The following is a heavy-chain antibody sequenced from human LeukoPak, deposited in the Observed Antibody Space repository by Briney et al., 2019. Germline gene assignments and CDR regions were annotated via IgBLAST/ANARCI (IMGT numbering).Heavy chain of an antibody. CDR3: ARHVASSGWAHFDY. CDR1: GYSFTTYL. D-gene: IGHD6-19*01. Sequence: GESLKISCEGSGYSFTTYLIGWVRQMPGKGLEWMGITYPGGSDTKYSPSFQGQVTISVDKSISTAYLQWTSLKASDTAIYYCARHVASSGWAHFDYWGQGTLVTVSS. CDR2: TYPGGSDT. J-gene: IGHJ4*02. V-gene: IGHV5-51*01.